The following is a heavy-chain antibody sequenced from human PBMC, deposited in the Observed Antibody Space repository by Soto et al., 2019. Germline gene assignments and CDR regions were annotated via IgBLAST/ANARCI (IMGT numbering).Heavy chain of an antibody. J-gene: IGHJ6*02. CDR3: ARDQLRSSWDYYYYYGMDV. CDR1: GFTFSSYS. Sequence: EVQLVESGGGLVKPGGSLRLSCAASGFTFSSYSMNWVRQAPGKGLEWVSSISSSSSYIYYADSVKGRFTISRDNAKNSLYLQMNSLRAEDTAVYYWARDQLRSSWDYYYYYGMDVWGQGTTVTVSS. V-gene: IGHV3-21*01. D-gene: IGHD6-13*01. CDR2: ISSSSSYI.